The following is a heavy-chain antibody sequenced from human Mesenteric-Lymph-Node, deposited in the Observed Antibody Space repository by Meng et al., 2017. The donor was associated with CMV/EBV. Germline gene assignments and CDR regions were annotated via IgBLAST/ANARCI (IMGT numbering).Heavy chain of an antibody. CDR3: ARSPKQGVAAADY. V-gene: IGHV4-34*01. J-gene: IGHJ4*02. Sequence: SETLSLTCAVYGGSFSGYYWSWIRQPPGKGLEWIGEINHSGYTNYNPSLKSRVTISVDTSKNQFSLKLSSVTAADTAVYYCARSPKQGVAAADYWGQGTLVTVSS. D-gene: IGHD6-13*01. CDR1: GGSFSGYY. CDR2: INHSGYT.